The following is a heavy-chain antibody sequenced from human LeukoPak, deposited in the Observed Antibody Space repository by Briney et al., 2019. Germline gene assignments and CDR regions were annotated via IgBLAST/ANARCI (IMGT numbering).Heavy chain of an antibody. V-gene: IGHV3-23*01. J-gene: IGHJ4*02. Sequence: GGSLRLSCAASGFIFSNYAMSWVRQAPGKGLEWVSAIDSTGAYTWYADSVKGRFTISKDSSKTILYLQMNSLRAEDAAVYYCAKLLSSTYVKSPSDYWGQGTLVTVSS. CDR2: IDSTGAYT. CDR1: GFIFSNYA. D-gene: IGHD2-2*01. CDR3: AKLLSSTYVKSPSDY.